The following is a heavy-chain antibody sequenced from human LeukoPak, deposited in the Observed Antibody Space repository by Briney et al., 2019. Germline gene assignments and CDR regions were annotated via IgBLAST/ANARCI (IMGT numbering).Heavy chain of an antibody. CDR3: ASRKEYSTSSVFY. D-gene: IGHD6-6*01. Sequence: GGSLRLSCAASGFTFTNYVMTWVRQAPGKGLEWLSGISVSGADTYYADSVKGRFTISRDNSKNTVSLRLNSLRAEDSAIYYCASRKEYSTSSVFYWGQGTLVTVSS. J-gene: IGHJ4*02. CDR1: GFTFTNYV. CDR2: ISVSGADT. V-gene: IGHV3-23*01.